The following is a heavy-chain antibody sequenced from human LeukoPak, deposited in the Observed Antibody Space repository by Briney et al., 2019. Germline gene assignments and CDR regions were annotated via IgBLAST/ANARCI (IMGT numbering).Heavy chain of an antibody. Sequence: GGSLRLSCAASGFTFSSYAMSWVRQAPGKGLEWVSAISGSGGSTYYADSVKGRFTISRDNSKNTLYLQMNSLRAEDTAVYYCAKDLGYYDSSGYYVFDYWGQGTLVTVSS. J-gene: IGHJ4*02. CDR2: ISGSGGST. CDR1: GFTFSSYA. CDR3: AKDLGYYDSSGYYVFDY. V-gene: IGHV3-23*01. D-gene: IGHD3-22*01.